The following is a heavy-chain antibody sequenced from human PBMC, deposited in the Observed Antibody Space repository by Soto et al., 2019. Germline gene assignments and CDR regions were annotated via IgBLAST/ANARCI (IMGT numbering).Heavy chain of an antibody. CDR2: VYYSGTT. Sequence: PLETLSLTCTVSGGSIRNGDYYWGWIRQPPGKGLEWIGYVYYSGTTYSHPSLNSRVSISVDTSENQFSLRLTSVTAADTAVYYCVTVNLVGAAYYFDYWGPGTLVTVSS. CDR3: VTVNLVGAAYYFDY. CDR1: GGSIRNGDYY. D-gene: IGHD1-26*01. J-gene: IGHJ4*02. V-gene: IGHV4-30-4*01.